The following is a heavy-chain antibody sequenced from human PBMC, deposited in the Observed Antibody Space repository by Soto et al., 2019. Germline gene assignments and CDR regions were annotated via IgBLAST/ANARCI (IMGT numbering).Heavy chain of an antibody. Sequence: GESLKISCKGSGYSFTSYWIGWVRQMPGKGLEWMGIIYPGDSDTRYSPSFQGQVTISADKSISTAYLQWSSLKASDTAMYYCARLIYDIFTVPPLAVGGQGTTVTVSS. CDR1: GYSFTSYW. V-gene: IGHV5-51*01. D-gene: IGHD3-9*01. CDR2: IYPGDSDT. J-gene: IGHJ6*02. CDR3: ARLIYDIFTVPPLAV.